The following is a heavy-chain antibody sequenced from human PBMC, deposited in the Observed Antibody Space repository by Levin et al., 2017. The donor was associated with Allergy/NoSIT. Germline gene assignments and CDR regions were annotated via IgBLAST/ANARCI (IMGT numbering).Heavy chain of an antibody. CDR2: ISAYNGNT. D-gene: IGHD5-12*01. J-gene: IGHJ5*02. Sequence: GASVKVSCKASGYTFTSYGISWVRQAPGQGLEWMGWISAYNGNTNYAQKLQGRVTMTTDTSTSTAYMELRSLRSDDTAVYYCAREKSGYDLGGWFDPWGQGTLVTVSS. CDR1: GYTFTSYG. CDR3: AREKSGYDLGGWFDP. V-gene: IGHV1-18*01.